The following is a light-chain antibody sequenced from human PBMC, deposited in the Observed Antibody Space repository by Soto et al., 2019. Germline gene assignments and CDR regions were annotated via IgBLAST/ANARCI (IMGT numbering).Light chain of an antibody. J-gene: IGKJ4*01. CDR2: DAS. CDR3: QQYGDLPLT. Sequence: VLTQSPGALSLSPGERATLSCRASQSVSSYLAWYQQKPGQAPRLLIYDASNRATGIPARFSGSGSGTDFTLTISSLEPEDFAVYHCQQYGDLPLTFGGGTKV. V-gene: IGKV3-11*01. CDR1: QSVSSY.